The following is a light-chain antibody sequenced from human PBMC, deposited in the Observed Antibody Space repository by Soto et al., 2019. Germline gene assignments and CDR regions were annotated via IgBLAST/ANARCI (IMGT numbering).Light chain of an antibody. Sequence: DIQMTQSPSTLSASVGDRVTITCRASQSISKWLAWYQQKPGKAPKLLMYDVSSLESGVPSRFSGSGSGTEFTLTMSSPQSDDFATYYCQEYHSYRTFGQGTKVEIE. CDR2: DVS. CDR1: QSISKW. V-gene: IGKV1-5*01. J-gene: IGKJ1*01. CDR3: QEYHSYRT.